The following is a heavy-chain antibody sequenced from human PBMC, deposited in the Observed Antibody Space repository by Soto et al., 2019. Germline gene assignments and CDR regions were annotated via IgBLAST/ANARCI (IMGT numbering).Heavy chain of an antibody. J-gene: IGHJ4*02. V-gene: IGHV3-49*04. D-gene: IGHD2-15*01. CDR1: GFTFGDHG. CDR2: IRSKRYGGTT. CDR3: ARGPRHCSGGSCYSIDY. Sequence: GGSLRLSCTASGFTFGDHGLSWVRQAPGRGLEWVGFIRSKRYGGTTEFAASVKGRFSISRDDSNTIAYLQMNRLQSEDTAVYYCARGPRHCSGGSCYSIDYWGRGTLVTVYS.